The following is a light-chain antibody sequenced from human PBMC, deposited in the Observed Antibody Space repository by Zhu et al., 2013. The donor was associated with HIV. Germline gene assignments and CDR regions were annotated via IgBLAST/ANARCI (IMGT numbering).Light chain of an antibody. CDR2: DDS. CDR1: NIVSKS. CDR3: QVWDSSTDDYV. Sequence: SYELTQPPSVSVAPGKSARITCGGNNIVSKSVHWYQQKPGQAPVLVVYDDSDRPSGIPERFSGSNSGNTATLTISRVDVGDEADYYCQVWDSSTDDYVFGPGTKVTVL. V-gene: IGLV3-21*03. J-gene: IGLJ1*01.